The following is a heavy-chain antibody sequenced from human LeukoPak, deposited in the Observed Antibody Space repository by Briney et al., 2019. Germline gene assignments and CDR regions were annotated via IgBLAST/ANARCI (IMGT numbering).Heavy chain of an antibody. CDR3: ARDLGGGKYYFDY. J-gene: IGHJ4*02. CDR2: MIPIFGTA. CDR1: GGTFSSYA. V-gene: IGHV1-69*01. D-gene: IGHD4-23*01. Sequence: SVTVSCTCSGGTFSSYAFSWVRQRQGQGLGRRGGMIPIFGTANYAQKFQGRVTVTADESTSTAYMEMSSLRSEDTAVYSCARDLGGGKYYFDYWGQGTLVTVSS.